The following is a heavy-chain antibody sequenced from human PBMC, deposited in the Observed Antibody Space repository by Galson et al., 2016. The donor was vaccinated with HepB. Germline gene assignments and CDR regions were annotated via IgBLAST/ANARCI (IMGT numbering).Heavy chain of an antibody. CDR1: GTTFSNYV. CDR2: IIPIFDST. Sequence: VKVSCKASGTTFSNYVVSWVRQAPGQGLEWMGGIIPIFDSTNYAQKFQGRVTISADKSTSTAYMELSSLTSEDTAVYYCTRDLMGASILDHAFDIWGQGTMVTVSS. V-gene: IGHV1-69*06. CDR3: TRDLMGASILDHAFDI. J-gene: IGHJ3*02. D-gene: IGHD1-26*01.